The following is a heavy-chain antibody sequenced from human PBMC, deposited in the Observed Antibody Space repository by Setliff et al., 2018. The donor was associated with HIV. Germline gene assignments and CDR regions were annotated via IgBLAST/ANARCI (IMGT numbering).Heavy chain of an antibody. V-gene: IGHV3-21*01. Sequence: PGGSLRLSCAASGFTFSSYSMNWVRQAPGKGLEWVSSISRSSSYIYYAHSVKGRFTISRDNAKNSLYLQMNSLRAEDTAVYYCARGPPDIVVVPTTMRDAFDIWGQGTMVTVSS. J-gene: IGHJ3*02. CDR2: ISRSSSYI. CDR1: GFTFSSYS. D-gene: IGHD2-2*01. CDR3: ARGPPDIVVVPTTMRDAFDI.